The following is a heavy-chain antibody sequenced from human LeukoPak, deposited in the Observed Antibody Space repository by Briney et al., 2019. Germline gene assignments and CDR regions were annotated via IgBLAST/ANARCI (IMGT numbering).Heavy chain of an antibody. CDR1: GGSFSGYY. CDR2: INHSGST. J-gene: IGHJ4*02. D-gene: IGHD2-2*03. CDR3: ARHGYCSSTSCYGGDY. V-gene: IGHV4-34*01. Sequence: KPSETLSLTCAVYGGSFSGYYWSWIRQPPGKGLEWIGEINHSGSTNYNPSLKSRVTISVDTSKNQFSLKLSSVTAADTAVYYCARHGYCSSTSCYGGDYWGQGTLVTVSS.